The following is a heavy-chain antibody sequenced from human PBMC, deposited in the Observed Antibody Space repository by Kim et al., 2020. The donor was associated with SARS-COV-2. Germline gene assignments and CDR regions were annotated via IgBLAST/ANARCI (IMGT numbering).Heavy chain of an antibody. Sequence: ASVKVSCKASGYTFTSYAMNWVRQAPGQGLEWMGWINTNTGNPTYAQGFTGRFVFSLDTSVSTAYLQISSLKAEDTAVYYCARGEVNYDFWSGYPYWGQGTLVTVSS. CDR2: INTNTGNP. CDR3: ARGEVNYDFWSGYPY. CDR1: GYTFTSYA. V-gene: IGHV7-4-1*02. J-gene: IGHJ4*02. D-gene: IGHD3-3*01.